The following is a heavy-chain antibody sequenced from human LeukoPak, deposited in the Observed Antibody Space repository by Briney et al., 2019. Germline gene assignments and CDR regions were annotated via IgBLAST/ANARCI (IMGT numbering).Heavy chain of an antibody. V-gene: IGHV3-23*01. Sequence: PGGSLRLSCAASGFTFSSYVMSWVRQAPGKGLDWASVISDSGGTTYYADSVKGRFTISRDNSKNTLYLQMNSLRAEDTAIYYCAKDSSTTVTTKGGPRRSFDYWGLGTLVTVSS. CDR2: ISDSGGTT. CDR1: GFTFSSYV. CDR3: AKDSSTTVTTKGGPRRSFDY. D-gene: IGHD4-17*01. J-gene: IGHJ4*02.